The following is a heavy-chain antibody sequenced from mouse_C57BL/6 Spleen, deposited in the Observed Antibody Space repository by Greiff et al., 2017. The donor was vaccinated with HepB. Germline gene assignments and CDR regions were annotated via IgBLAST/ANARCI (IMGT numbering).Heavy chain of an antibody. V-gene: IGHV1-55*01. D-gene: IGHD3-2*02. Sequence: VQLQQPGAELVKPGASVKMSCKASGYTFTSYWITWVKQRPGQGLEWIGDIYPGSGSTNYNEKFKSKATLTVDTSSSTAYMQLSSLTSEDSAVYYCARRGAQATGAMDYWGQGTSVTVSS. CDR3: ARRGAQATGAMDY. CDR2: IYPGSGST. CDR1: GYTFTSYW. J-gene: IGHJ4*01.